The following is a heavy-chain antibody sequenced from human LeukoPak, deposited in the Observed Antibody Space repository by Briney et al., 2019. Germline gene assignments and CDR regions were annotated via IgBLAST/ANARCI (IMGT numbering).Heavy chain of an antibody. V-gene: IGHV3-30-3*01. CDR1: GYTLTELS. Sequence: SCKVSGYTLTELSMHWVRQAPGKGLEWVAVISYDGSNKYYADSVKGRFTISRDNSKNTLYLQMNSLRAEDTAVYYCARGPIAARHGGVDYWGQGTLVTVSS. J-gene: IGHJ4*02. CDR3: ARGPIAARHGGVDY. CDR2: ISYDGSNK. D-gene: IGHD6-6*01.